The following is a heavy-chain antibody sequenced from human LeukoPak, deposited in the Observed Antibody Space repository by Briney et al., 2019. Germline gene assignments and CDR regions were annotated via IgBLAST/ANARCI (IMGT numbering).Heavy chain of an antibody. J-gene: IGHJ4*02. CDR3: ARGFDS. V-gene: IGHV3-48*03. CDR2: ISSSGSII. CDR1: GFALSDFE. Sequence: GGSLRLSCAASGFALSDFEMNWVRQAPGKGLEWLSYISSSGSIIYYADSVKGRFTVSRDKDKNSLFLQINSLRVEDTALYYCARGFDSWGQGTLVTVSS.